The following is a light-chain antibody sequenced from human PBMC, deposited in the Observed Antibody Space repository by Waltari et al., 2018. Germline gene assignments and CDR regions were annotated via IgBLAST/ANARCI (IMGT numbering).Light chain of an antibody. CDR2: HAS. CDR3: QKYVNLPAT. CDR1: QSVGRF. V-gene: IGKV3-20*01. J-gene: IGKJ1*01. Sequence: EIVLTQSPSTLSLSPGERATLSCRASQSVGRFLAWYQQKPGQAPRLLIYHASIRATGIPDRFSGSGSRTDFSLTISGLEPEDFAVYYCQKYVNLPATFGQGTKVEIK.